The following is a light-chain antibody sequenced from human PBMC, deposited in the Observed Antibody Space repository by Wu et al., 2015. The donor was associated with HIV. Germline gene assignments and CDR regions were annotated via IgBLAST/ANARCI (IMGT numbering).Light chain of an antibody. CDR2: GSS. V-gene: IGKV3-20*01. J-gene: IGKJ2*01. CDR3: QQYGSSPRT. CDR1: QSLSTSD. Sequence: EIVLTQSPGTLSLSPGERATLSCRASQSLSTSDLAWFQQKLGQAPRLLIYGSSNRAAGIPDRFSGAGSATDFTLTISRLEPEDFAVYFCQQYGSSPRTFGQGTKLEIK.